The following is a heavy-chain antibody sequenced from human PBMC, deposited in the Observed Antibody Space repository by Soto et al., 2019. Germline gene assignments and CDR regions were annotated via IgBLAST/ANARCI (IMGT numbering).Heavy chain of an antibody. D-gene: IGHD4-17*01. V-gene: IGHV1-69*01. CDR2: IIPIFGTA. J-gene: IGHJ4*02. Sequence: QVQLVQSGAEVKKPGSSVKVSCKASGGTFSSYAISWVRQAPGQGLEWMGGIIPIFGTANYAQKFQGRVTITADESTSTDYMELSSLRSEDTAVYYCARDYYRDDYGDPIYDYWGQGTLVTVSS. CDR1: GGTFSSYA. CDR3: ARDYYRDDYGDPIYDY.